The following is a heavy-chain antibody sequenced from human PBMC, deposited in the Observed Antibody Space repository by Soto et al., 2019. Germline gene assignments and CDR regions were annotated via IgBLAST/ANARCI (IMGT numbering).Heavy chain of an antibody. CDR3: TTDLYSSIMITFGGVIGGNDAFDI. D-gene: IGHD3-16*02. CDR2: IKSKTDGGTT. J-gene: IGHJ3*02. CDR1: GFTFSNAW. V-gene: IGHV3-15*01. Sequence: GGSLRLSCAASGFTFSNAWMSWVRQAPGKGLEWVGRIKSKTDGGTTDYAAPVKGRFTISRDDSKNTLYLQMNSLKTEDTAVYYCTTDLYSSIMITFGGVIGGNDAFDIWGQGTMVTVSS.